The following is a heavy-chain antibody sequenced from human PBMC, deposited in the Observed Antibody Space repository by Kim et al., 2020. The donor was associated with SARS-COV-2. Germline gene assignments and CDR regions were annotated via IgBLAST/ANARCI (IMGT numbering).Heavy chain of an antibody. Sequence: LKSRVTISVEPAKNQFSLKLSSVTAADTAVYYCARDNLAAAGIRYGMDVWGQGTTVTVSS. V-gene: IGHV4-39*07. J-gene: IGHJ6*02. CDR3: ARDNLAAAGIRYGMDV. D-gene: IGHD6-13*01.